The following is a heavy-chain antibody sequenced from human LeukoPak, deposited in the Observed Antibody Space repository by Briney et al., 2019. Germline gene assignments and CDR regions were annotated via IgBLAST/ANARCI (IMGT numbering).Heavy chain of an antibody. J-gene: IGHJ4*02. V-gene: IGHV3-21*01. Sequence: GGSLRLSCAASGFTFNKYTMNWVRQAPGKGLEWVSSISTSSSYIYYADSVKGRFTISRDNSKNTLYLQMNSLRAEDTAVYYCARDTAMVSFFDYWGQGTLVTVSS. CDR1: GFTFNKYT. CDR3: ARDTAMVSFFDY. D-gene: IGHD5-18*01. CDR2: ISTSSSYI.